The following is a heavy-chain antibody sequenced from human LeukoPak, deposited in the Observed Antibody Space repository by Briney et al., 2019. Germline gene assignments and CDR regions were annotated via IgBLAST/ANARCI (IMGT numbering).Heavy chain of an antibody. Sequence: GASVKVSCKASGYTFTSYGISWVRQAPGQGLEWMGWISAYNGNTNYAQKLQGRVTMTTETSTSTAYMELRSLRSDDTAVYYCARVFSYDSSGYPLDYWGQGTLVTVSS. CDR1: GYTFTSYG. J-gene: IGHJ4*02. CDR3: ARVFSYDSSGYPLDY. V-gene: IGHV1-18*01. D-gene: IGHD3-22*01. CDR2: ISAYNGNT.